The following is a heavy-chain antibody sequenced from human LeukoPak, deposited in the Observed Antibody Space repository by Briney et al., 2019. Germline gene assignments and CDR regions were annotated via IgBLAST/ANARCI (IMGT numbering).Heavy chain of an antibody. CDR1: GGSFSGYY. CDR3: ARAVIVVAAATQRNWFDP. Sequence: SETLSLTCAVYGGSFSGYYWSWIRQLPGKGLEWIGEINHSGSTNYNPSLKSRVTISVDTSKNQFSLKLSSVTAADTAIYYCARAVIVVAAATQRNWFDPWGQGTLVTVSS. CDR2: INHSGST. D-gene: IGHD2-15*01. V-gene: IGHV4-34*01. J-gene: IGHJ5*02.